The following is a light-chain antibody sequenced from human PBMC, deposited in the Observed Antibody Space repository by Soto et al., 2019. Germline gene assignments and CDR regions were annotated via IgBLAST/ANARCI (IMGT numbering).Light chain of an antibody. Sequence: EIVLTQSPGTLSLSPGESATLSCRASQTVYSSHLAWYQQKRGQAPRLLIYGASSRATGIPDRFSGSGSGTDFTLTISRLEPEDFVLYYCQQYGTSPRTFGQGTNVEI. V-gene: IGKV3-20*01. CDR1: QTVYSSH. J-gene: IGKJ1*01. CDR2: GAS. CDR3: QQYGTSPRT.